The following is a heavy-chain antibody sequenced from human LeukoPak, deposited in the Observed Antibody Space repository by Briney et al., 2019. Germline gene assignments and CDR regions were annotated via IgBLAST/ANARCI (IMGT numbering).Heavy chain of an antibody. Sequence: PGGSLRLSCAASGFTFRSYWMSWVRQAPGKGLEWVANINQGGCVKYYVDSVKGRFTISRDDAKNSLYVQMNSLRAEDTAVYYCARDPLYCSSTSCYDYWGQGTLVTVSS. CDR1: GFTFRSYW. V-gene: IGHV3-7*01. J-gene: IGHJ4*02. CDR2: INQGGCVK. CDR3: ARDPLYCSSTSCYDY. D-gene: IGHD2-2*01.